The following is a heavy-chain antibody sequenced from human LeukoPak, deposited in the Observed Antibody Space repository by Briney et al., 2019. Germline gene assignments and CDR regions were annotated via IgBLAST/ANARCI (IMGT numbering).Heavy chain of an antibody. V-gene: IGHV4-59*01. D-gene: IGHD6-19*01. CDR1: GFTFSSYA. Sequence: GSLRLSCAASGFTFSSYAMSWIRQPPGKRLEWIAYFYYSGSTNYNPSLKSRVTISVDTSKNQFSLNLSSVTAADTAVYYCARAYSSGWYPYWGQGTLVTVSS. J-gene: IGHJ4*02. CDR3: ARAYSSGWYPY. CDR2: FYYSGST.